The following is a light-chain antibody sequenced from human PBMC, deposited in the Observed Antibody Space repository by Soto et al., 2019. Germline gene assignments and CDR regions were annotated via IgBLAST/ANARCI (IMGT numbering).Light chain of an antibody. V-gene: IGLV2-23*01. CDR2: EDS. CDR1: SSDVGRYNL. Sequence: QSALTQPASVSGSPGQSMTISCTGTSSDVGRYNLVSWYQQHPGKAPKLIIHEDSKRSSGLSNRFSGSKSGNTASLTISGLQAEDEADYYCCSYAGSSTYVFGTGTKVTVL. CDR3: CSYAGSSTYV. J-gene: IGLJ1*01.